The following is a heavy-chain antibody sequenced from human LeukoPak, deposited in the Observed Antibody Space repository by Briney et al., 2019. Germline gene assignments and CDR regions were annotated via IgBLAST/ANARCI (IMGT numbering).Heavy chain of an antibody. Sequence: GGSLRLSCAASGFTFSSYSMNWVRQAPGKGLEWVSSISSSSSYIYYADSVKGRFTISRDNAKNSLYLQMNSLRAEDTAVYYCAREWPYYDSSGFYHDAFDIWGQGTMVTVSS. CDR3: AREWPYYDSSGFYHDAFDI. V-gene: IGHV3-21*01. J-gene: IGHJ3*02. CDR2: ISSSSSYI. CDR1: GFTFSSYS. D-gene: IGHD3-22*01.